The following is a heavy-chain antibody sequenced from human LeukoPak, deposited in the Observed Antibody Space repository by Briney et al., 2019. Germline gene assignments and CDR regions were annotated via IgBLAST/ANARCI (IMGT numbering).Heavy chain of an antibody. CDR2: IYYSGRT. CDR1: GGSLSSSSYY. CDR3: ARHEGKEVTSDY. V-gene: IGHV4-39*01. Sequence: SETLSLTCTVSGGSLSSSSYYWGWIRQPPGKGLDRLGRIYYSGRTQYNPPLKSRVTISVDPSQNQFSLTLSSVTAGDILVYYCARHEGKEVTSDYLGQGTLVTDSS. D-gene: IGHD2-21*02. J-gene: IGHJ4*02.